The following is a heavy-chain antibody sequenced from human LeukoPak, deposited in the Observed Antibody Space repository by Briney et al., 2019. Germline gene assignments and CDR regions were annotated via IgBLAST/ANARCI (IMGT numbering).Heavy chain of an antibody. CDR3: ASDVYYYDSSGYYYRLDAFDI. J-gene: IGHJ3*02. Sequence: ASVKVSCKASGYTFTGYYMHWVRQAPGQGLEWMGWINPNSGGTNYAQKFQGGVTMTRDTSISTAYMELSRLRSDDTAVYYCASDVYYYDSSGYYYRLDAFDIWGQGTMVTVSS. V-gene: IGHV1-2*02. D-gene: IGHD3-22*01. CDR1: GYTFTGYY. CDR2: INPNSGGT.